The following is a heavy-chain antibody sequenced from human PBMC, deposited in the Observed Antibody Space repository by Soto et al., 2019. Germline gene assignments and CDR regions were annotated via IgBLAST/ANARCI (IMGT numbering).Heavy chain of an antibody. D-gene: IGHD3-22*01. Sequence: GESLKISCKGSGYSFTNYWIGWVRQMPGKGLEWMGIIYPGDSDTRYSPSFQGQVTISADKSISTAYLQWSSLKASDTAMYYCASYYDSSGYYPDAFDIWGQGTMVTVSS. CDR2: IYPGDSDT. CDR3: ASYYDSSGYYPDAFDI. CDR1: GYSFTNYW. V-gene: IGHV5-51*01. J-gene: IGHJ3*02.